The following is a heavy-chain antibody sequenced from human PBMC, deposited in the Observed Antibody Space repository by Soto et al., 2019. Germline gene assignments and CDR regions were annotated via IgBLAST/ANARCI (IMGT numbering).Heavy chain of an antibody. CDR3: ARASCSGGNFHSSRYFDL. CDR1: EFTFSKYA. Sequence: QLVESGGGLVQPGGSLRRSFAASEFTFSKYAMHWVRQAPGKGLEYVSAISSDGGSTYYANYVKGRFTISRDSSKNTLCIQMGSLRPEDMAVYYCARASCSGGNFHSSRYFDLWGRGTMVTVSS. D-gene: IGHD2-15*01. J-gene: IGHJ2*01. CDR2: ISSDGGST. V-gene: IGHV3-64*01.